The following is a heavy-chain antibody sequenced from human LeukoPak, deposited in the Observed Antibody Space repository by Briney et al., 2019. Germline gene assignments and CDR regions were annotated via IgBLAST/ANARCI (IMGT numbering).Heavy chain of an antibody. J-gene: IGHJ5*02. D-gene: IGHD4-17*01. CDR3: ARNGDPNWFDP. CDR2: IIPIFGTA. CDR1: GGTFSSYA. V-gene: IGHV1-69*13. Sequence: GASVRVSCKASGGTFSSYAISWVRQAPGQGLEWMGGIIPIFGTANYAQKFQGRVTITADESTSTAYMELSSMRSEDTAVYYCARNGDPNWFDPWGQGTLVTVSS.